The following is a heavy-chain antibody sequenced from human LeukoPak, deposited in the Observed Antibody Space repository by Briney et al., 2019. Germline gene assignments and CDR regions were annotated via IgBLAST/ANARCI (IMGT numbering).Heavy chain of an antibody. J-gene: IGHJ4*02. CDR2: IIPIFGTA. V-gene: IGHV1-69*13. CDR3: AREDDSGSYFVDY. CDR1: GGTFSSYA. Sequence: ASVKVSCKASGGTFSSYAISWVRQAPGQGLEWMGGIIPIFGTANYAQKFQGRVTITADGSTSTAYMELSSLRSEDTAVYYCAREDDSGSYFVDYWGQGTLVTVSS. D-gene: IGHD1-26*01.